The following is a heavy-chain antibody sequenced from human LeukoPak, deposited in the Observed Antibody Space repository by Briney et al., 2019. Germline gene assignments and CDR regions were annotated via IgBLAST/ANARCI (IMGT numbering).Heavy chain of an antibody. CDR3: ARGIEVGGSFDY. D-gene: IGHD3-10*01. Sequence: ASLKVPCKAPGYSSSNYYMHWVRQAPGQGLEWLGIINCSGGTTNYAQKFQGRVTLTRDTSTSTVYMELSSLRSDDTAVYYCARGIEVGGSFDYWGQGTLVIVSS. J-gene: IGHJ4*02. CDR1: GYSSSNYY. CDR2: INCSGGTT. V-gene: IGHV1-46*01.